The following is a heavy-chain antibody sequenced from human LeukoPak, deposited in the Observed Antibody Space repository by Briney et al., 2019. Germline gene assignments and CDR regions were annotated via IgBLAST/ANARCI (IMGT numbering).Heavy chain of an antibody. V-gene: IGHV4-59*01. CDR2: IYYSGST. Sequence: SETLSLTCTVSGGSISSYYWSWIRQPPGKGLEWIGYIYYSGSTNYNPSLKGRVTISVDTSKNQFSLKLSSVTAADTAVYYCARGGSSIWGSYYFDYWGQGTLVTVSS. J-gene: IGHJ4*02. D-gene: IGHD2-2*01. CDR3: ARGGSSIWGSYYFDY. CDR1: GGSISSYY.